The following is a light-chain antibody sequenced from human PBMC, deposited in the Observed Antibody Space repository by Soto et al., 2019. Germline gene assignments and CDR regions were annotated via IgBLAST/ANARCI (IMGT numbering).Light chain of an antibody. CDR2: DVS. Sequence: QSLLTRPRSVSGSPGESVTISCTGTSSDVGGYNYVSWYQQHPGKAPKLMIYDVSKRPSGVPDRFSGSKSGNTASLTISGLQAEDEADYYCCSYAGSYTLVVFGGGTQLTVL. CDR1: SSDVGGYNY. J-gene: IGLJ2*01. V-gene: IGLV2-11*01. CDR3: CSYAGSYTLVV.